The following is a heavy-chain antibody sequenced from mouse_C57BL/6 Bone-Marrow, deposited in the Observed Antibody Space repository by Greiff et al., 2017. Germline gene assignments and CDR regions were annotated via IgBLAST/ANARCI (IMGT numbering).Heavy chain of an antibody. Sequence: EVKVVESGGGLVKPGGSLKLSCAASGFTFSDYGMHWVRQAPEKGLEWVAYISSGSSTIYYADTVKGRFTISRDNAKNTLFLQMTSLRSEDTAMYYCARGAMIYYAMDYWGQGTSVTVSS. CDR3: ARGAMIYYAMDY. CDR1: GFTFSDYG. CDR2: ISSGSSTI. V-gene: IGHV5-17*01. J-gene: IGHJ4*01. D-gene: IGHD2-3*01.